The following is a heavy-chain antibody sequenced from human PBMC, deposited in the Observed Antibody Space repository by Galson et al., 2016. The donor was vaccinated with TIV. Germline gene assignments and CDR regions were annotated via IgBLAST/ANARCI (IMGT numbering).Heavy chain of an antibody. CDR2: ISYTGTET. Sequence: SLRLSCAASGVSFSIHGMSWVRQAPGKGLEWVATISYTGTETYYPDSVKGRFTISRDTSMNTVYLRMDSLRAEDTAIYYCARDNNWNYANDAFDLWGQGSMVTVSS. V-gene: IGHV3-23*01. D-gene: IGHD1-7*01. CDR1: GVSFSIHG. CDR3: ARDNNWNYANDAFDL. J-gene: IGHJ3*01.